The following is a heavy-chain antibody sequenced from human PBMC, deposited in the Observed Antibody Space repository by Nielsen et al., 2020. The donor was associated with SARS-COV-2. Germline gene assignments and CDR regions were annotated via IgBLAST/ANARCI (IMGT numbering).Heavy chain of an antibody. J-gene: IGHJ6*02. CDR3: ARERVGGITIFGVVTRYGMDV. D-gene: IGHD3-3*01. V-gene: IGHV4-61*01. CDR2: IYYSGST. CDR1: GGSVSSGSYY. Sequence: SETLSLTCTVSGGSVSSGSYYWSWIRQPPGKGLEWIGYIYYSGSTNYNPSLKSRVTISVDTSKNQFSLKLSSVTAADTAVYYCARERVGGITIFGVVTRYGMDVWGQGTTVTVSS.